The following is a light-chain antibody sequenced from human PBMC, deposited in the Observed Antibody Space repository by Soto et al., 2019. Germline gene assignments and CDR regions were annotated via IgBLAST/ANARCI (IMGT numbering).Light chain of an antibody. Sequence: QSVLTQPPSVSGAPGQRVTISCTGSSSNIGAGYEVKWYQQLPGTAPKLLIYGNSNRPSGVPDRFSGSKSGTSASLAITGLKAEDEADYYCQSYDSSLSGWVFGGGTKLTVL. V-gene: IGLV1-40*01. CDR3: QSYDSSLSGWV. CDR1: SSNIGAGYE. J-gene: IGLJ3*02. CDR2: GNS.